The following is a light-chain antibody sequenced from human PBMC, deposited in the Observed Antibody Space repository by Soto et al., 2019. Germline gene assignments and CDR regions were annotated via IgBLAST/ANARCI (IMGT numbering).Light chain of an antibody. V-gene: IGKV3-20*01. CDR3: QQYGTSLYT. CDR2: GAS. Sequence: EIVLTQSPGTLSLSPGERATFSCRASQSISSSYLGWYQQKPGQAPRLLIYGASTRATGIPDRFSGSGSGTDFTLTISSLEPEGFAVDYCQQYGTSLYTFGQGTKLEIK. CDR1: QSISSSY. J-gene: IGKJ2*01.